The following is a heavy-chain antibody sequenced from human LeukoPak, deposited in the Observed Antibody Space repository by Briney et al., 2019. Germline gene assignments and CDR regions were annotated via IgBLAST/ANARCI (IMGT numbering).Heavy chain of an antibody. CDR2: IYPGDSDT. D-gene: IGHD4-23*01. J-gene: IGHJ6*02. V-gene: IGHV5-51*01. CDR3: ATTVVTRRGYYGMDV. Sequence: GESLKISCKGSGYTFTNYWIGWVRQMPGKGLEWMGIIYPGDSDTRYGPSFQGQVTISADKSISTAYLQWSSLKASDTAMYYCATTVVTRRGYYGMDVWGQGTTVTVSS. CDR1: GYTFTNYW.